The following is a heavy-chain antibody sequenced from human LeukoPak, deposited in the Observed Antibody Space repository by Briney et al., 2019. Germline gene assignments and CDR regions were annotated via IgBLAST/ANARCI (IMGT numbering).Heavy chain of an antibody. J-gene: IGHJ4*02. V-gene: IGHV3-21*01. Sequence: GGSLRLSCAASGFTFGSYSMNWVRQAPGKGLEWVSSISSSSSYIYYADSVKGRFTISRDNAKNSLYLQMNSLRAEDTAVYYCARVRVEQWLVELDYWGQGTLVTVSS. CDR2: ISSSSSYI. D-gene: IGHD6-19*01. CDR3: ARVRVEQWLVELDY. CDR1: GFTFGSYS.